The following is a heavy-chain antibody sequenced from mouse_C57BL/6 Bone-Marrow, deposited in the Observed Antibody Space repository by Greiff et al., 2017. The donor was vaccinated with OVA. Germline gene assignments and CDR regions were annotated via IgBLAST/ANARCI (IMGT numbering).Heavy chain of an antibody. V-gene: IGHV1-9*01. CDR3: ARRMNRRKRFAY. Sequence: QVQLQQSGAELMKPGASVKLSCKATGYTFTGYWIEWVKQRPGHGLEWIGEILPGSGSTNYNEKFKGKATFTADKSSNTAYMQLSSLTTEDSASDYCARRMNRRKRFAYWGQGTLVTVSA. J-gene: IGHJ3*01. CDR2: ILPGSGST. CDR1: GYTFTGYW.